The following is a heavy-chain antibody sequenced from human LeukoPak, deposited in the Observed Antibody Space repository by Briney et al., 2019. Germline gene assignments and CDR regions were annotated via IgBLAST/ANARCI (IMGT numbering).Heavy chain of an antibody. CDR1: GFTFSSYE. CDR3: AREGAYYYGSSGNWFDP. Sequence: PPGGSLRLSCAASGFTFSSYEMSWVRPAPGKGLEWVANIKQDGSEKCYVDSVKGRFTISRDNAKNSLYLQMNSLRAEDTAVYYCAREGAYYYGSSGNWFDPWGQGTLVTVSS. CDR2: IKQDGSEK. V-gene: IGHV3-7*01. J-gene: IGHJ5*02. D-gene: IGHD3-10*01.